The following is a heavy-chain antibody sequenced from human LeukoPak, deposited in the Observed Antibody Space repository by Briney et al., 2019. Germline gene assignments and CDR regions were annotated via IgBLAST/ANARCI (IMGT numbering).Heavy chain of an antibody. V-gene: IGHV1-2*02. CDR3: ARVGGIVVVPAARYRAFDI. J-gene: IGHJ3*02. CDR1: GYTFTGYY. D-gene: IGHD2-2*01. CDR2: INPNSGGT. Sequence: ASVKVSCKASGYTFTGYYMHWVRQAPGQGLEWMGWINPNSGGTNYAQKFQGRVTMTRDTSISTAYMELSRLRSDDTAVYYCARVGGIVVVPAARYRAFDIWGQGTMVTVSS.